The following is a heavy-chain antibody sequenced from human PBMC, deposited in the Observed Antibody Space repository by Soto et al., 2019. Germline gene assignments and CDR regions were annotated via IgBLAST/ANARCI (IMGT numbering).Heavy chain of an antibody. CDR3: TRIYCTTTSCFINGMDV. J-gene: IGHJ6*02. V-gene: IGHV4-38-2*01. CDR2: ISHTGDT. CDR1: GYVITNGYH. D-gene: IGHD2-2*01. Sequence: PSQTLSLTCAVSGYVITNGYHWVWIRKPPGKELDWIGSISHTGDTYYNPSLKSRVTISIDTAKNHLSLILSSVTAADTATYYCTRIYCTTTSCFINGMDVWGQGTTVT.